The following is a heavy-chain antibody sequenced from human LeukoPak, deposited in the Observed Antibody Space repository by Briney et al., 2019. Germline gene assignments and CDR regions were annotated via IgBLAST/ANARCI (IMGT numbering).Heavy chain of an antibody. J-gene: IGHJ4*02. D-gene: IGHD3-9*01. CDR2: ISSSGSTI. CDR1: GFTFSSYE. V-gene: IGHV3-48*03. Sequence: GGSLRLSCAASGFTFSSYEMNWVRQAPGKGLEWVSYISSSGSTIYYADSVKGRFTISRDNAKNSLYLQMNSLRAEDTAVYYCAIVLRCFDWLYPYDYWGQGTLVTVSS. CDR3: AIVLRCFDWLYPYDY.